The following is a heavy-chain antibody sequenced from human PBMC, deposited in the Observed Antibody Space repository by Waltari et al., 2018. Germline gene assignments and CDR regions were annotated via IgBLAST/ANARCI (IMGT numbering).Heavy chain of an antibody. CDR3: AEKRPQWFGGGMDV. CDR2: INHSGST. D-gene: IGHD3-10*01. V-gene: IGHV4-34*01. J-gene: IGHJ6*02. Sequence: QVQLQQWGAGLLKPSETLSLTCAVYGGSFSGYYCSWLRQPPGKGLEWIGEINHSGSTNYNPSLKSRVTISVDTSKNQFSLKLSSVTAADTAVYYCAEKRPQWFGGGMDVWGQGTTVTVSS. CDR1: GGSFSGYY.